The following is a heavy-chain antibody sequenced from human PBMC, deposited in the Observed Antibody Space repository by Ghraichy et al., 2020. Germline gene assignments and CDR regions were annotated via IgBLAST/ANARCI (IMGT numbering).Heavy chain of an antibody. CDR2: IYYSGST. J-gene: IGHJ6*03. CDR3: ARHPAGLSYYYYYYMDV. Sequence: ETLSLTCTVSGGSISSYYWSWIRQPPGKGLEWIGYIYYSGSTNYNPSLKSRVTISVDTSKNQFSLKLSSVTAADTAVYYCARHPAGLSYYYYYYMDVWGKGTTVTVSS. CDR1: GGSISSYY. V-gene: IGHV4-59*08.